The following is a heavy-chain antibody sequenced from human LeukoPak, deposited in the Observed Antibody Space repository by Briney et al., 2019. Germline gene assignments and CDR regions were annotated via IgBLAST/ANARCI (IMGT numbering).Heavy chain of an antibody. CDR3: AKETAVVGWYHGMDV. D-gene: IGHD6-19*01. CDR2: ISGGGGST. J-gene: IGHJ6*02. CDR1: GFTFSNYA. Sequence: GGSLRLSCAASGFTFSNYAMSWVRQAPGKGLEWVSAISGGGGSTYYADSVRGRFTISRDNSKNTLYLQMNSLRAEDTAVYYCAKETAVVGWYHGMDVWGQGTTVTVSS. V-gene: IGHV3-23*01.